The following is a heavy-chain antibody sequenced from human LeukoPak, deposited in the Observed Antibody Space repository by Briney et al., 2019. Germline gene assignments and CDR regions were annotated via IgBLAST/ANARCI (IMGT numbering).Heavy chain of an antibody. CDR2: MNPTSGNT. CDR1: GYTFTDYD. CDR3: AKDDGLIMFSS. V-gene: IGHV1-8*01. J-gene: IGHJ5*02. Sequence: ASVKVSCKASGYTFTDYDINWVRQASGQGLEWMGWMNPTSGNTGYAQKFQGRVTMTRDTSESTAYMELSSLRSEDTAVYYCAKDDGLIMFSSWGQGTLVTVSS. D-gene: IGHD3-16*01.